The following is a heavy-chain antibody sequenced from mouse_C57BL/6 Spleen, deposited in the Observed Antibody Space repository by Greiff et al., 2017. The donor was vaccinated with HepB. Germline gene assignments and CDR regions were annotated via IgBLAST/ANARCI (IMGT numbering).Heavy chain of an antibody. V-gene: IGHV1-80*01. Sequence: VQLQQSGAELVKPGASVKISCKASGYAFSSYWVNWVKQRPGKGLEWIGQIYPGDGDTNYNGKFKGKATLTADKSSSTAYMQLSSLTSEDSAVYFWARSGGSSSAWFAYWGQGTLVTVSA. CDR3: ARSGGSSSAWFAY. CDR2: IYPGDGDT. J-gene: IGHJ3*01. CDR1: GYAFSSYW. D-gene: IGHD1-1*01.